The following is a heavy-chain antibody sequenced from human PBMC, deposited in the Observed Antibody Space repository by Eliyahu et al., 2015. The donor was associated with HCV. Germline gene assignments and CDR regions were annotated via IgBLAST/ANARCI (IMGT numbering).Heavy chain of an antibody. J-gene: IGHJ3*02. CDR1: GFTFSSYA. CDR2: ISSNGGST. Sequence: EVQLVESGGGLVQPGGSLRLSCSASGFTFSSYAMPWVRQAPGKGLGYVSAISSNGGSTYYADSVKGRFTISRDNSKNTLYLQLSSLRAEDTAVYYCVEDVRNSDWYFDAFDIWGQGTMVTVSS. D-gene: IGHD6-19*01. CDR3: VEDVRNSDWYFDAFDI. V-gene: IGHV3-64D*09.